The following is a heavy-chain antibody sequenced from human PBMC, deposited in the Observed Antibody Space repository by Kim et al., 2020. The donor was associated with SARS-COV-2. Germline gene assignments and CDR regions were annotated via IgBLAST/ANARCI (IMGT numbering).Heavy chain of an antibody. CDR3: ARDGHGEIQQLVHYYYYYGMDV. CDR2: ISAYNGNT. D-gene: IGHD6-13*01. J-gene: IGHJ6*02. Sequence: ASVKVSCKASGYTFTSYGISWVRQAPGQGLEWMGWISAYNGNTNYAQKLQGRVTMTTDTSTSTTYMELRSLRSDDTAVYYCARDGHGEIQQLVHYYYYYGMDVWGQGTTFTVSS. V-gene: IGHV1-18*01. CDR1: GYTFTSYG.